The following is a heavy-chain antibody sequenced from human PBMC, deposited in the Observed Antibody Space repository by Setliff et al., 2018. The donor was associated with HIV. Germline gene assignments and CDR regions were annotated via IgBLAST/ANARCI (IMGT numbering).Heavy chain of an antibody. Sequence: ASVKVSCKASGYSFTNYGISGVRQAPGQGLEWMGWISSYNDNTNYALNLQGRVTMTTDTSTSTAYVELRSLRSDDTVVYYCARDDVGYCSGGSCYHLFDTFDIWGQGTVVTVSS. CDR1: GYSFTNYG. D-gene: IGHD2-15*01. CDR3: ARDDVGYCSGGSCYHLFDTFDI. V-gene: IGHV1-18*01. J-gene: IGHJ3*02. CDR2: ISSYNDNT.